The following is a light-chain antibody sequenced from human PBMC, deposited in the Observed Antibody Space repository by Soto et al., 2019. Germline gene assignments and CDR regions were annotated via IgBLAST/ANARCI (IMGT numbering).Light chain of an antibody. J-gene: IGKJ1*01. CDR1: QSVLFSSNNKNY. Sequence: DIVMTQSPDSLAVSLGERATLNCKSSQSVLFSSNNKNYLAWYQQKPGQPPKLLIYWASTRESGVPDRFSGSGSGTDFTLTISSPEAEDVAVYYCHQYYTTPWTFGQGTTVEIK. V-gene: IGKV4-1*01. CDR2: WAS. CDR3: HQYYTTPWT.